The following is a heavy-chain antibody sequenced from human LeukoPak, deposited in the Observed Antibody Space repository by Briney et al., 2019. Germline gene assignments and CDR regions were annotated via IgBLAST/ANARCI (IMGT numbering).Heavy chain of an antibody. D-gene: IGHD1-7*01. CDR1: GFTLSSYA. Sequence: GGSLRLSCAASGFTLSSYAMHWVRQAPGKGLEWVEVISYDGSNKYYADSVKGRFTISRDNSKNTLYLQMNSLRAEDTAVYYCARDVGGRRTGTTFDYWGQGTLVTVSS. CDR3: ARDVGGRRTGTTFDY. CDR2: ISYDGSNK. J-gene: IGHJ4*02. V-gene: IGHV3-30-3*01.